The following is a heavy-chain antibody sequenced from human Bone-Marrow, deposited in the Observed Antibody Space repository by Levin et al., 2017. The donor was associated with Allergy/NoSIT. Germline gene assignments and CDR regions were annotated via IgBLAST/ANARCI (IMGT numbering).Heavy chain of an antibody. V-gene: IGHV3-7*01. J-gene: IGHJ4*02. CDR1: GFTISSYW. CDR2: IKQDGSQK. Sequence: GESLKISCAASGFTISSYWMSWVRQAPGKGLEWVANIKQDGSQKYYVDSVKGRFTISRDNAKDSLYLQMNSLRAEDTAVYYCVRAGQGFDYWGQGTLVTVSS. CDR3: VRAGQGFDY.